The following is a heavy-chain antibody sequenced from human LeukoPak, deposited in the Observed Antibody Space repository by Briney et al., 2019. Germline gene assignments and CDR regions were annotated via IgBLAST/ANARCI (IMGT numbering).Heavy chain of an antibody. D-gene: IGHD4-17*01. Sequence: GGSLRLSCAASGFTFYDYGMSWVRQAPGKGLEWVSGINWNGGSTGYADSVKGRFTISRDNAKNSLYLQMNSLRAEDTAVYYRARYLTTLGLDVWGQGTTVTVSS. V-gene: IGHV3-20*04. CDR2: INWNGGST. J-gene: IGHJ6*02. CDR3: ARYLTTLGLDV. CDR1: GFTFYDYG.